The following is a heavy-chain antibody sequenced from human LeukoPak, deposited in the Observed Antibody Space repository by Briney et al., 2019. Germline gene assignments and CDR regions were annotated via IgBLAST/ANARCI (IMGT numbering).Heavy chain of an antibody. V-gene: IGHV4-59*12. D-gene: IGHD3-10*01. CDR1: GDSICSYY. J-gene: IGHJ6*02. CDR2: IYYSGST. CDR3: AREAMVRGVIRYYYGMDV. Sequence: SETLSLTCTVSGDSICSYYWSWIRQPPGKGLEWIGYIYYSGSTYYNPSLKSRVTISVDTSKNQFSLKLSSVTAADTAVYYCAREAMVRGVIRYYYGMDVWGQGTTVTVSS.